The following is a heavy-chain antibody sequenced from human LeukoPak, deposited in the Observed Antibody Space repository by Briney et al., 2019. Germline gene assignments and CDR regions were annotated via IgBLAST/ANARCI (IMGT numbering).Heavy chain of an antibody. CDR3: ASWVYYYYGMDV. Sequence: RASVKVSCKASGYTFTSYDINWVRQATGQGLEWMGWMNPNSGNTGYAQKLQGRVTMTKNTSISTAYMELSSLRSEDTAVYYCASWVYYYYGMDVWGQGTTVTVSS. V-gene: IGHV1-8*01. CDR2: MNPNSGNT. D-gene: IGHD7-27*01. CDR1: GYTFTSYD. J-gene: IGHJ6*02.